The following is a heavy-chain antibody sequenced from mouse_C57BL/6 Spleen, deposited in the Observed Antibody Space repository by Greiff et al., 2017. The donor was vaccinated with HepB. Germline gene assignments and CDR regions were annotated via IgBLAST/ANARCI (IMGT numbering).Heavy chain of an antibody. CDR2: ISDGGSYT. CDR3: ARDTTPIYYYGSSHFDY. CDR1: GFTFSSYA. D-gene: IGHD1-1*01. J-gene: IGHJ2*01. Sequence: EVHLVESGGGLVKPGGSLKLSCAASGFTFSSYAMSWVRQTPEKRLEWVATISDGGSYTYYPDNVKGRFTISRDNAKNNLYLQMSHLKSEDTAMYYCARDTTPIYYYGSSHFDYWGQGTTLTVSS. V-gene: IGHV5-4*01.